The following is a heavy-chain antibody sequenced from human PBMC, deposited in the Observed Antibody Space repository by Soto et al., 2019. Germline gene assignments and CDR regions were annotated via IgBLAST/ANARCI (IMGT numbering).Heavy chain of an antibody. CDR3: TTPSHDSSGYYTALDAFDI. V-gene: IGHV3-15*07. Sequence: GGSLRLSCAASGFTFSNAWMNWVRQAPGKGLEWVGRIKSKTDGGTTDYAAPVKGRFTISRDDSKNTLYLQMNSLKTEDTVVYYCTTPSHDSSGYYTALDAFDIWGQGTMVTVSS. J-gene: IGHJ3*02. D-gene: IGHD3-22*01. CDR1: GFTFSNAW. CDR2: IKSKTDGGTT.